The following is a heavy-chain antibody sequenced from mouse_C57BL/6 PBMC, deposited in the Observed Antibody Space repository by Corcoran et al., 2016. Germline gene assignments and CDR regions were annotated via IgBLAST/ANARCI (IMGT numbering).Heavy chain of an antibody. J-gene: IGHJ2*01. CDR3: ARGVADGYYGY. CDR1: GYTFTDYY. Sequence: EVQLQQSGPVLVKPGASVKMSCKASGYTFTDYYMNWVKQSHGKSLEWIGVINPYNGGTSYNQKFKGKATLTVDKSSSTAYMELNSLTSEDSAVYYCARGVADGYYGYWGQGTTLTVSS. D-gene: IGHD2-3*01. CDR2: INPYNGGT. V-gene: IGHV1-19*01.